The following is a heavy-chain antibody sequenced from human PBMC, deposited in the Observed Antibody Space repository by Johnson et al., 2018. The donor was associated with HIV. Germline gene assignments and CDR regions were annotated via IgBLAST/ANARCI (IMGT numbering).Heavy chain of an antibody. V-gene: IGHV3-30*18. CDR3: AKERGRGGDAFDI. CDR1: GFTFSSYG. J-gene: IGHJ3*02. CDR2: ISYDGSNK. Sequence: QVQLVESGGGVVQPGRSLRLSCAASGFTFSSYGMHWVRQAPGKGLEWVAVISYDGSNKYYADSVKGRFTISRDSSKNTLYLQMNSLRAEDTAVYYCAKERGRGGDAFDIWGQGTMVTVSS. D-gene: IGHD3-10*01.